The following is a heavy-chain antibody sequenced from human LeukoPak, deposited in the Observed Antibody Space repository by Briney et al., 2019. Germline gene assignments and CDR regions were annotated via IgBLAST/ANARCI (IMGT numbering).Heavy chain of an antibody. CDR2: ISYDGSNK. CDR1: GFTFSSYA. V-gene: IGHV3-30-3*01. D-gene: IGHD3-10*01. Sequence: GSLRLSCAASGFTFSSYAMHWVRQAPGKGLEWVAVISYDGSNKYYADSVKGRFTISRDNSKNTLYLQMNSLRAEDTAVYYCGRGPSTVDYWGQGTLVTVSS. CDR3: GRGPSTVDY. J-gene: IGHJ4*02.